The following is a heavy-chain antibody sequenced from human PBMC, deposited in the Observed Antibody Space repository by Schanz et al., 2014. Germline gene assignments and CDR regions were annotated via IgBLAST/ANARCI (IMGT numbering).Heavy chain of an antibody. J-gene: IGHJ4*02. CDR1: GFSFSTYG. Sequence: EVRLVESGGGLVKPGGSLRLSCAASGFSFSTYGMTWVRQAPGKGLEWVSSISSSSMYIYQADSMRGRFTISRDNAKNSLYLQVNNLSAEDTAVYYCVRDKKGFVAVAGRAPFDYWGQGTLVTASS. V-gene: IGHV3-21*01. D-gene: IGHD6-19*01. CDR3: VRDKKGFVAVAGRAPFDY. CDR2: ISSSSMYI.